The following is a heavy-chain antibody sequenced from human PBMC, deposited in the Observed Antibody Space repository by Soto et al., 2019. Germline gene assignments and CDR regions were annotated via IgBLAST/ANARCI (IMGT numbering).Heavy chain of an antibody. D-gene: IGHD1-26*01. CDR1: GYTFTRYL. J-gene: IGHJ4*02. V-gene: IGHV1-46*01. Sequence: ASVEVSCKASGYTFTRYLIHWVRQAPGQGLEWMGIINPSGGSANYAQKFQGRVTMTRDTSTSTVYMELSSLRSEDTAVYYCARVLGGATPFFVYWGQGTLVTVSS. CDR2: INPSGGSA. CDR3: ARVLGGATPFFVY.